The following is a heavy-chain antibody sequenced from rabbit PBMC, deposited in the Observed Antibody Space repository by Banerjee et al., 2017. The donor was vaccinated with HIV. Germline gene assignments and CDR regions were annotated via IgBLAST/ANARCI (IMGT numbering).Heavy chain of an antibody. CDR1: GFSFSSSYW. CDR3: ARDGVGYTFDLEL. V-gene: IGHV1S45*01. D-gene: IGHD3-1*01. CDR2: IYVDDGAT. J-gene: IGHJ4*01. Sequence: EESGGDLVKPEGSLTLTCTASGFSFSSSYWICWVRQAPGKGLEWIACIYVDDGATYYASWAKGRFTISKTSSTTVTLQMTSLTVADTATYFCARDGVGYTFDLELWGQGTLVTVS.